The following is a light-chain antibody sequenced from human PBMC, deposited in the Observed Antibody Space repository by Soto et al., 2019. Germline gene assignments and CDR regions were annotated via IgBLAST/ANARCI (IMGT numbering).Light chain of an antibody. CDR1: SSDVGAYNS. CDR3: CSSAPESTYV. J-gene: IGLJ1*01. V-gene: IGLV2-23*01. Sequence: QSALAQPASVSGSPGQSITISCTGTSSDVGAYNSVSWYQQHPHRAPQVIIYKGTQRPSGVSNRFSGSTSGNAASLTISARQADDEADYFCCSSAPESTYVFGTGTKLTVL. CDR2: KGT.